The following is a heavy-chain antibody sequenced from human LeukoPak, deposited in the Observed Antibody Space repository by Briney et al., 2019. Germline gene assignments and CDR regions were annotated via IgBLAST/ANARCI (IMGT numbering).Heavy chain of an antibody. CDR1: TLGSHW. CDR3: TRDQT. J-gene: IGHJ4*02. V-gene: IGHV3-7*01. Sequence: GGSLRLSCVGTLGSHWMGWVRQAPGKGLEWVANIKEDGSQKYYMDSVKGRFTISRDNAKSSLFLQMNNLRVEDTAVYYCTRDQTWGQGTLVTVSS. CDR2: IKEDGSQK.